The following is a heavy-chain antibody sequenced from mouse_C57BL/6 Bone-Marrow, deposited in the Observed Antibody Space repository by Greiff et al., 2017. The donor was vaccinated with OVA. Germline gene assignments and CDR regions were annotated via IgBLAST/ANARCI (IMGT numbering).Heavy chain of an antibody. CDR1: GYTFTSYW. J-gene: IGHJ3*01. V-gene: IGHV1-55*01. D-gene: IGHD2-3*01. Sequence: KQSGAELVKPGASVKMSCKASGYTFTSYWITWVKQRPGHGLEWIGDIYPGSGSTNYNEKFKSKATLTVDTSSSTAYMQLSSLTSEDSAVYYCARRHDGYYAWFAYWGQGTLVTVSA. CDR3: ARRHDGYYAWFAY. CDR2: IYPGSGST.